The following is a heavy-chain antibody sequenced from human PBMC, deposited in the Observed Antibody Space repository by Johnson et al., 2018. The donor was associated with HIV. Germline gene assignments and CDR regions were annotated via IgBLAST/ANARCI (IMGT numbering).Heavy chain of an antibody. D-gene: IGHD5-24*01. Sequence: QVQLVESGGGVVQPGRSLRLSCAASRFTFSRYAMHWVRQAPGKGLEWVAVISYDGNNKYYVDSVKGRFTISRDNSKNTLYLQMNSLRAEDTAVYYCARDEEMATIFNAFDIWGQGTMVTVSS. CDR1: RFTFSRYA. V-gene: IGHV3-30-3*01. J-gene: IGHJ3*02. CDR3: ARDEEMATIFNAFDI. CDR2: ISYDGNNK.